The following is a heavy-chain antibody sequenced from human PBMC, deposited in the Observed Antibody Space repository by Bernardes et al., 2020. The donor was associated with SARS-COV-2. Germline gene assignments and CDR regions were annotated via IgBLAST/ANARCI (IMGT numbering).Heavy chain of an antibody. V-gene: IGHV3-23*01. CDR1: GFTFSSYA. CDR3: AKGRDSGYLVTFDY. D-gene: IGHD3-22*01. J-gene: IGHJ4*02. CDR2: ISGSGDRT. Sequence: GGSLRLSCAASGFTFSSYAMSWVRQAPGKGLEWVAGISGSGDRTPYAGSVKGRFTISRDTSKSTLYLQMNSLRAEDTAVYYCAKGRDSGYLVTFDYGGQGTLVTVSS.